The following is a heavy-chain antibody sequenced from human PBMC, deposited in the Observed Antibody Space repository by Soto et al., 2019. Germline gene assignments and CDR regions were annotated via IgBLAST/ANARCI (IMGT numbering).Heavy chain of an antibody. J-gene: IGHJ3*02. Sequence: ASVKVSCKASGYTFTGYYMHWVRQAPGQGLEWMGWINPNSGGTNYAQKFQGWVTMTRDTSISTAYMELSRLRSDDTAVYYCGRQTQHVVVPAAAAFDIWGQGTMVTVSS. V-gene: IGHV1-2*04. CDR1: GYTFTGYY. D-gene: IGHD2-2*01. CDR3: GRQTQHVVVPAAAAFDI. CDR2: INPNSGGT.